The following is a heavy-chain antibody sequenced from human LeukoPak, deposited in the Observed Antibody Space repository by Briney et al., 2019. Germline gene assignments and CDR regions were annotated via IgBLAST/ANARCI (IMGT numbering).Heavy chain of an antibody. CDR1: GFTFSSYS. J-gene: IGHJ4*02. D-gene: IGHD2-8*01. CDR3: AIVVYAIPY. CDR2: ISSSGSYI. Sequence: GGSLRPSCAASGFTFSSYSMNWVRQAPGKGLEWVSSISSSGSYIYYADSVKGRFTISRDNAKNSLYLQMNSLRAEDTAVYYCAIVVYAIPYWGQGTLVTVSS. V-gene: IGHV3-21*01.